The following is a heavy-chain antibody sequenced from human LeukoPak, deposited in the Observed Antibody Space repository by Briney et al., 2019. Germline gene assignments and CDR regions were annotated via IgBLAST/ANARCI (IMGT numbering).Heavy chain of an antibody. CDR3: AHSHEQYKWGMDV. V-gene: IGHV2-5*08. CDR2: IYWDDDK. J-gene: IGHJ6*02. CDR1: GGSISSGDYY. D-gene: IGHD1-20*01. Sequence: TLSLTCTVSGGSISSGDYYWSWIRQPPGKALEWLALIYWDDDKRYSPSLKSRLTIIKDTSKNQVVLTMTNMDPVDTATYYCAHSHEQYKWGMDVWGQGTTVTVSS.